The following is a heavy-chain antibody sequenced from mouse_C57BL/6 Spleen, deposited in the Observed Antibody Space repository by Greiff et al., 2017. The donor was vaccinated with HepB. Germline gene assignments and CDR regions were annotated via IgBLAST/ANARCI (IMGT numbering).Heavy chain of an antibody. V-gene: IGHV1-82*01. CDR2: IYPGDGDT. Sequence: VHLVESGPELVKPGASVKISCKASGYAFSSSWMNWVKQRPGKGLEWIGRIYPGDGDTNYNGKFKGKATLTADKSSSTAYMQLSSLTSEDSAVYFCARRGDGNFDYWGQGTTLTVSS. CDR1: GYAFSSSW. J-gene: IGHJ2*01. CDR3: ARRGDGNFDY. D-gene: IGHD2-1*01.